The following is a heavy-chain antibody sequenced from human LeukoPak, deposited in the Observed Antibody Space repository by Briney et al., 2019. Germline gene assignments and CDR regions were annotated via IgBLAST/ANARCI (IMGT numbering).Heavy chain of an antibody. Sequence: AASVKVSCKASEYTFTDYYIHWVRHAPGQGLEWMGWINPNTGGTNYPQKFQGRVTMTRDTSISTAYMEVSRLRSDDTAVYYCARESSSSSWAFHYWGQGTLVTVSS. V-gene: IGHV1-2*02. D-gene: IGHD6-13*01. CDR3: ARESSSSSWAFHY. CDR1: EYTFTDYY. J-gene: IGHJ4*02. CDR2: INPNTGGT.